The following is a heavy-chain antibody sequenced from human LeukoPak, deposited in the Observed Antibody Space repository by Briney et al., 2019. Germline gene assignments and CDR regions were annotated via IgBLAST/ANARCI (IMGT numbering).Heavy chain of an antibody. D-gene: IGHD3-10*01. CDR1: GSTFGDYG. CDR3: TRVSLLWFGESFDY. V-gene: IGHV3-49*04. CDR2: IRSKAHGGTT. Sequence: GGSLRLSCKASGSTFGDYGMSWVRQAPGKGLEWVGFIRSKAHGGTTENAASVKGRFTISRDDSKSIAYLQMNFLKIEDTGVYYCTRVSLLWFGESFDYWGQGTLVTVSS. J-gene: IGHJ4*02.